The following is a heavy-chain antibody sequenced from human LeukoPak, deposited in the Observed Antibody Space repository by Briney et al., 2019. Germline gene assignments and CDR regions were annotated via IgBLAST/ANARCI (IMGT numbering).Heavy chain of an antibody. CDR2: ISGSGGST. Sequence: GGSLRLPCAASGFTFSNYAMNWVRQAPGKGLEWVSTISGSGGSTYYADSVKGRFTISRDNSKNTLYLHMNSLRAEDTAVYFCAKREYYDSSGYSDFWGQGTLVTVSS. CDR3: AKREYYDSSGYSDF. J-gene: IGHJ4*02. CDR1: GFTFSNYA. D-gene: IGHD3-22*01. V-gene: IGHV3-23*01.